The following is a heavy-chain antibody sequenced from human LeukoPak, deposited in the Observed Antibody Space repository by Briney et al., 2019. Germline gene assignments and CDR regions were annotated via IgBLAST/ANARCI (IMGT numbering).Heavy chain of an antibody. D-gene: IGHD3-3*01. J-gene: IGHJ4*02. Sequence: SETLSLTCTVSGGSFEYYYWSWFRQPPGKRLECIGFIYSSGSTNYNPSLKSRVSISVDTSKSQFSLSLRSATAADTAAYYCARLDLWSGYAAYWGQGALVTVSS. V-gene: IGHV4-59*08. CDR3: ARLDLWSGYAAY. CDR1: GGSFEYYY. CDR2: IYSSGST.